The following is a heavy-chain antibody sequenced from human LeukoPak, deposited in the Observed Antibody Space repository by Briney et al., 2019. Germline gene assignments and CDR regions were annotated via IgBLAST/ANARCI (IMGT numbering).Heavy chain of an antibody. CDR2: INPNSGGT. J-gene: IGHJ4*02. Sequence: ASVKVSCKASGYTFTCYYMHWVRQASGQGLEWMGWINPNSGGTNYAQKFQGRVTMTRDTSISTAYMELSRLRSDDTAVYYCARGRITMVRGVNYWGQGTLVTVSS. CDR1: GYTFTCYY. CDR3: ARGRITMVRGVNY. V-gene: IGHV1-2*02. D-gene: IGHD3-10*01.